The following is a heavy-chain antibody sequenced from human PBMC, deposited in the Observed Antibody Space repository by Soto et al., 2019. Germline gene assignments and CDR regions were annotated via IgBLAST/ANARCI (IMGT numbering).Heavy chain of an antibody. CDR3: GRGASYYDILTGYYTDPPPFDY. CDR1: GGSISSYY. Sequence: PSETLSLTCTVSGGSISSYYWSWIRQPPGKGLEWIGYIYYSGSTNYNPSLKSRVTISVDTSKNQFSLKLSSVTAAATAVYFWGRGASYYDILTGYYTDPPPFDYWGQGTLVTVSS. CDR2: IYYSGST. J-gene: IGHJ4*02. V-gene: IGHV4-59*01. D-gene: IGHD3-9*01.